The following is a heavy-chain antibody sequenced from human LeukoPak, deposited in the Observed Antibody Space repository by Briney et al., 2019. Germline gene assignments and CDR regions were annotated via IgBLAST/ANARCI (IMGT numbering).Heavy chain of an antibody. Sequence: PSEALSLTCTVSGGSISSSSDYWGWIRQPPGKGLEWIGYIYYSGSTNYNPSLKSRVTISVDTSKNQFSLKLSSVTAADTAVYYCARALRARITGTTASVYGMDVWGQGTTVTVSS. V-gene: IGHV4-61*05. CDR1: GGSISSSSDY. D-gene: IGHD1-20*01. CDR2: IYYSGST. J-gene: IGHJ6*02. CDR3: ARALRARITGTTASVYGMDV.